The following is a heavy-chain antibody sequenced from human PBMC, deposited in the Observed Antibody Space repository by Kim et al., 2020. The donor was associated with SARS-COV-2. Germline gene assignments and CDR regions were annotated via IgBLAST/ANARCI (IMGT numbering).Heavy chain of an antibody. CDR3: ARHCPVVRGVAPGWFDP. Sequence: SETLSLTCTVSGGSISSTTYYWGWIRQPPGKGLEWIGSIYFNGTTYYTPSLQSRVTISVDTSRNQFSLRLSSVTAADTAVYYCARHCPVVRGVAPGWFDPWGQGTLVTVSS. V-gene: IGHV4-39*01. CDR1: GGSISSTTYY. CDR2: IYFNGTT. J-gene: IGHJ5*02. D-gene: IGHD3-10*01.